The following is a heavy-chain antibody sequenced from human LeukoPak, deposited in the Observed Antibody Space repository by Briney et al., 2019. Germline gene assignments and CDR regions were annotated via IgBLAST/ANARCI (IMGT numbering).Heavy chain of an antibody. J-gene: IGHJ4*02. D-gene: IGHD6-19*01. Sequence: PGRSLRLSCAASGFTFSSYGMHWVCQAPGKGLERVAVISYDGGNKYYADSVKGRFTISRDNSKNTLYLQMNSLRAEDTAVYYCARRRGYSSGWHYFDYWGQGTLVTVSS. V-gene: IGHV3-30*03. CDR2: ISYDGGNK. CDR1: GFTFSSYG. CDR3: ARRRGYSSGWHYFDY.